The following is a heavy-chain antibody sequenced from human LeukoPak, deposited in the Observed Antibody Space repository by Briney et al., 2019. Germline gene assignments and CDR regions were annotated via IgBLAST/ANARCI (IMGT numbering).Heavy chain of an antibody. D-gene: IGHD5-12*01. J-gene: IGHJ4*02. CDR3: ASGYSGYDYPPSFDY. Sequence: GGSLRLSCAASGFTFSSYWMSWVRQAPGKGLEWVANIKQDGSEKYYVDSVKGRFTISRDNSKNTLYLQMNSLRAEDTAVYYCASGYSGYDYPPSFDYWGQGTLVTVSS. CDR1: GFTFSSYW. CDR2: IKQDGSEK. V-gene: IGHV3-7*01.